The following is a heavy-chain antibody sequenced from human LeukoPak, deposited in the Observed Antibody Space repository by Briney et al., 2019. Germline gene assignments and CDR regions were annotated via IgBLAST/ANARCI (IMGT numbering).Heavy chain of an antibody. CDR3: AKDEKITIFGVVTLFDY. V-gene: IGHV3-23*01. CDR2: ISGSGGST. Sequence: PGGSLRLSCAASGFTFSSYAMSWVRQAPGKGLEWVSAISGSGGSTYYADSVKGRFTISRDNSKSTLYLQMNSLRAEDTAVYYCAKDEKITIFGVVTLFDYWGQGTLVTVSS. J-gene: IGHJ4*02. CDR1: GFTFSSYA. D-gene: IGHD3-3*01.